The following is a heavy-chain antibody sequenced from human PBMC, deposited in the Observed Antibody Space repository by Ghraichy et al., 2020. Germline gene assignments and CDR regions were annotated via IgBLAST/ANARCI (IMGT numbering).Heavy chain of an antibody. CDR3: AHLKAITIFGVVTATNWFDP. CDR1: GFSLSTSGVG. CDR2: IYWNDDK. D-gene: IGHD3-3*01. Sequence: SGPTLVKPTQTLTLTCTFSGFSLSTSGVGVGWIRQPPGKALEWLALIYWNDDKRYSPSLKSRLTITKDTSKNQVVLTMTNMDPVDTATYYCAHLKAITIFGVVTATNWFDPWGQGTLVTVSS. J-gene: IGHJ5*02. V-gene: IGHV2-5*01.